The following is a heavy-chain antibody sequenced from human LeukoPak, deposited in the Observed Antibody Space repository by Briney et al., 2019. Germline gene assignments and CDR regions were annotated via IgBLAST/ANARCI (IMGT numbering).Heavy chain of an antibody. V-gene: IGHV4-39*07. J-gene: IGHJ4*02. D-gene: IGHD3-22*01. Sequence: SETLSLTCTVSGGSISSSSYYWGWIRQPPGKGLEWIGSIYYSGSTYYNPSLKSRVTISVDTSKNQFSLKLNSVTAADTAVYYCARDTRNYYDSSGYYLVDYWGQGTLVTVSS. CDR3: ARDTRNYYDSSGYYLVDY. CDR1: GGSISSSSYY. CDR2: IYYSGST.